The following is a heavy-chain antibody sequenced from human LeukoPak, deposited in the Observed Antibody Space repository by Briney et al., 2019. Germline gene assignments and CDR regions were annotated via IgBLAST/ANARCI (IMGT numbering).Heavy chain of an antibody. CDR1: GFTFSSYS. J-gene: IGHJ4*02. V-gene: IGHV3-48*04. CDR2: ISSSSTTI. CDR3: ARGHSSTWYQNFDC. D-gene: IGHD6-13*01. Sequence: GGSLRLSCAASGFTFSSYSMHWVRQTPGKGLEWVSYISSSSTTIYYADSVKGRFTRSRDNAKNSLYLQMNSLRAEDTAVYYCARGHSSTWYQNFDCWGQGTLVTVSS.